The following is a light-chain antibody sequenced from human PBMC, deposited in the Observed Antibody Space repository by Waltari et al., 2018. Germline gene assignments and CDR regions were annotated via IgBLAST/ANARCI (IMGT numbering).Light chain of an antibody. J-gene: IGKJ2*01. CDR2: GAS. CDR1: QSVSRSR. Sequence: EVVLTQSPGTLSLSPGERATLSCRASQSVSRSRIAWYLHRPGQAPRLLIYGASGRATGSPARFSGSGSGTDFSLTISRVEPEDFAVYYCQQFGSSVMYTFGQGTKLEIK. V-gene: IGKV3-20*01. CDR3: QQFGSSVMYT.